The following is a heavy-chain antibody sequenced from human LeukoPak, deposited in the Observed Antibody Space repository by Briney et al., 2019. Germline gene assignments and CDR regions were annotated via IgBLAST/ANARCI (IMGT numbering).Heavy chain of an antibody. V-gene: IGHV4-34*01. CDR1: GDSFNSYY. D-gene: IGHD4-11*01. Sequence: SETLSLTCAVYGDSFNSYYWSWIRQPPGKGLEWIGEINHSGITNYNPSLKSRVTISVDTSTNHFFLRLSPVTAADMAVYYCARERASNNYDNWLDPWGQGILVTVSS. CDR2: INHSGIT. J-gene: IGHJ5*02. CDR3: ARERASNNYDNWLDP.